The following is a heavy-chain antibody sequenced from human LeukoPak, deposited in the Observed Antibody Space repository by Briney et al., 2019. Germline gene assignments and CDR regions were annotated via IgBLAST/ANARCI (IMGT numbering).Heavy chain of an antibody. Sequence: SGRSLRLSCAASGFTFSSYGMHWVRQAPGKGLEWVAVIWYDGTNKYYADSVKGRFTISRDNAKNALYLQMNSLRAEDTAVYYCASNVFGSVSVWGQGTLVTVSS. V-gene: IGHV3-33*03. D-gene: IGHD3-10*01. CDR2: IWYDGTNK. CDR1: GFTFSSYG. J-gene: IGHJ1*01. CDR3: ASNVFGSVSV.